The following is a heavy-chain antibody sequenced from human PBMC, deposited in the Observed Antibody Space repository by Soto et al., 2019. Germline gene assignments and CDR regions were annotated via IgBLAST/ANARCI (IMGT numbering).Heavy chain of an antibody. Sequence: WGSLRLSCAASGFTFSSYGMHRVRQAPGKGLEWVAVISYDGSNKYYADSVKGRFTISRDNSKNTLYLQMNSLRAEDTAVYYCAKEQILTTVIDYWGQGTLVTVSS. CDR3: AKEQILTTVIDY. V-gene: IGHV3-30*18. CDR2: ISYDGSNK. D-gene: IGHD4-17*01. J-gene: IGHJ4*02. CDR1: GFTFSSYG.